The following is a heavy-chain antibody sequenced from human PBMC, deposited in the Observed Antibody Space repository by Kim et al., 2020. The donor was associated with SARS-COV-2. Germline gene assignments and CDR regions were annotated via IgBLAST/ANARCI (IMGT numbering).Heavy chain of an antibody. V-gene: IGHV3-30*04. J-gene: IGHJ4*02. CDR3: ARESWGVYYFDY. CDR1: GFTFSSYA. Sequence: GGSLRLSCAASGFTFSSYAMHWVRQAPGKGLEWVAVISHDGSNKYYADSVKGRFTISRDNSKNTLYLQVNSLRPEDTAVYYCARESWGVYYFDYWGQGTL. D-gene: IGHD3-16*01. CDR2: ISHDGSNK.